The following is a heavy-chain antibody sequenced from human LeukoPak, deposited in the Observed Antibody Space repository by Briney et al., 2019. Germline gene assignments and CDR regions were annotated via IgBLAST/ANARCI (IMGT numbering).Heavy chain of an antibody. CDR1: GFTFSSYG. Sequence: GGSLRLSCAASGFTFSSYGMHWVRQAPGKGLEWVAVISYDGSNKYYADSVKGRFTISRDNSKNSLYLQMKSLRAEDTALYYCGKDTSSGWYGPIDPWGQGTLVTVSS. CDR3: GKDTSSGWYGPIDP. D-gene: IGHD6-19*01. V-gene: IGHV3-30*18. CDR2: ISYDGSNK. J-gene: IGHJ5*02.